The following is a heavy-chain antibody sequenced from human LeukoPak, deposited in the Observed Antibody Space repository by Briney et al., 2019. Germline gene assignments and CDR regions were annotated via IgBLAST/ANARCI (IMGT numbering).Heavy chain of an antibody. CDR1: GGSISYFY. J-gene: IGHJ6*03. D-gene: IGHD3-10*01. CDR3: ARGGMVRGVIVYMDV. V-gene: IGHV4-59*08. Sequence: PSETLSLTCTVSGGSISYFYWSWIRQPPGKGLEWIGYIYYSGSTNYNPSLKSRVTISVDTSKNQFSLKLSSVTAADTAVYYCARGGMVRGVIVYMDVWGKGTTVTISS. CDR2: IYYSGST.